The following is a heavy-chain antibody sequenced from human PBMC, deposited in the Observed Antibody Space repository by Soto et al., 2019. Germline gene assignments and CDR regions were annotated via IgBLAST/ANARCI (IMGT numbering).Heavy chain of an antibody. CDR1: GDSVSSNSVA. CDR2: TYYRSKWYN. Sequence: PSQTLSLTCAISGDSVSSNSVAWNWIRQSPSRGLEWLGRTYYRSKWYNDYAVSVKSRITINPDTSKNQFSLQLNSVTPEDTAVYYCARFPLYYYYGMDVWGQGTTVTVSS. J-gene: IGHJ6*02. CDR3: ARFPLYYYYGMDV. V-gene: IGHV6-1*01.